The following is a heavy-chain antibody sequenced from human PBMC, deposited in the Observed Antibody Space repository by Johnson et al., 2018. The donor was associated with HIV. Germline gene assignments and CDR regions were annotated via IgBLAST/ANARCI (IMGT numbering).Heavy chain of an antibody. CDR3: AREAAVADAFDI. Sequence: EVQLVESGGGLVQPGGSLRLSCAASGFTFSSYWMHWVRQAPGKGLVWVSRINSDGSSTSYADSVKGRFTISRDNAKNTLYLQMNSLRAEDTAVYYCAREAAVADAFDIGGQGTMVTVSS. CDR2: INSDGSST. J-gene: IGHJ3*02. D-gene: IGHD6-19*01. CDR1: GFTFSSYW. V-gene: IGHV3-74*01.